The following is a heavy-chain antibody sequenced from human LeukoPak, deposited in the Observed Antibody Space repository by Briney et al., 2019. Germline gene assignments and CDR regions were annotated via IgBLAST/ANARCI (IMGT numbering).Heavy chain of an antibody. Sequence: SETLSLTCTVSGGSISSSSYYWGWIRQPPGKGLEWIGSIYYSGSTYYNPSLKSRVTISVDTSKNQFSLKLSSVTAADTAVYYCASFSYGDYDIFDYWGQGTLVTVSS. CDR3: ASFSYGDYDIFDY. CDR1: GGSISSSSYY. D-gene: IGHD4-17*01. J-gene: IGHJ4*02. CDR2: IYYSGST. V-gene: IGHV4-39*01.